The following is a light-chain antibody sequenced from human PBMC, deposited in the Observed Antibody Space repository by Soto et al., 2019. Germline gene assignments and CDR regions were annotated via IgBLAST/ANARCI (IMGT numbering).Light chain of an antibody. CDR2: DAS. J-gene: IGKJ1*01. CDR1: QSISSW. V-gene: IGKV1-5*01. CDR3: QQYNSYWRT. Sequence: DIQMTQSPSTLSASVGDRVTITCRASQSISSWLAWYQQKPGKAPKLLIYDASSLESGFPSRFSGSGSGTEFILTFSSLQPDDFATYYCQQYNSYWRTFGQGTKV.